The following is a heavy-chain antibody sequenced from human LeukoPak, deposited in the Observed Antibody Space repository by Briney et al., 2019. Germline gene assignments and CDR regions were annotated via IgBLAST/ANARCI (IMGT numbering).Heavy chain of an antibody. D-gene: IGHD5-18*01. CDR2: LSYDGRDK. J-gene: IGHJ6*02. V-gene: IGHV3-30*18. CDR3: AKDWGYSYGYDYYYGMDV. Sequence: GGSLRLSCAASGFKFSSYGMRWVHQAPGKGLEWVAVLSYDGRDKYYADSVKGRFTISRDNSKNTLYLQMNSLRPEDTAVYYCAKDWGYSYGYDYYYGMDVWGQGTTVTVSS. CDR1: GFKFSSYG.